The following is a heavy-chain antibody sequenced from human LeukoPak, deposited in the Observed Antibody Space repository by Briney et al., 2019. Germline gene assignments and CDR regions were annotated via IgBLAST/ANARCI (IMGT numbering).Heavy chain of an antibody. CDR2: INPNSGGT. CDR3: ARGDFWSGHGDY. Sequence: GASVKVSCKASGYTFTGYYMHWVRQAPGQGLEWMGRINPNSGGTNYAQKFQGRVTMTRDTSISTAYMELSRLRSDDTAVYCCARGDFWSGHGDYWGQGTLVTVSS. V-gene: IGHV1-2*06. CDR1: GYTFTGYY. D-gene: IGHD3-3*01. J-gene: IGHJ4*02.